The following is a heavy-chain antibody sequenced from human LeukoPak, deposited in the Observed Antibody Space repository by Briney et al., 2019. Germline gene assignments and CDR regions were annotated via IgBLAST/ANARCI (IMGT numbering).Heavy chain of an antibody. CDR2: ISYDGNNK. Sequence: PGGSLRLSCAASGFTFSSYVMHWVRQAPGKGLEWVAIISYDGNNKYYANSVKGRFTISRDNSKNSLYLQMNSLRAEDTAVYYCARGGLGNFDWGQGTLVTVSS. CDR1: GFTFSSYV. CDR3: ARGGLGNFD. V-gene: IGHV3-30*04. J-gene: IGHJ4*02. D-gene: IGHD4-23*01.